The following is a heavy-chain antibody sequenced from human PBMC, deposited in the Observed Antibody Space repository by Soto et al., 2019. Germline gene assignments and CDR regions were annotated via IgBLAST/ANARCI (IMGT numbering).Heavy chain of an antibody. V-gene: IGHV2-26*01. CDR2: IDSSGEK. Sequence: QVTLKESGPVLVKPTETLTLRCTVSGLSITDSEMGVSWIRQPPGQPLEWLAHIDSSGEKSYRTFLNSSLAISTDTSKSQIVLTMTNMDPADTATYYCARRHLAVAVSPWFDPWGQGIPVTVSS. J-gene: IGHJ5*02. CDR1: GLSITDSEMG. D-gene: IGHD6-19*01. CDR3: ARRHLAVAVSPWFDP.